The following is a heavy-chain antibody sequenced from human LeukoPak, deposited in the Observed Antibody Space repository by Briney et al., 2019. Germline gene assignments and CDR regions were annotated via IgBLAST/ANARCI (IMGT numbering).Heavy chain of an antibody. V-gene: IGHV4-39*01. J-gene: IGHJ4*02. D-gene: IGHD7-27*01. Sequence: NPSETLSLTCTVSSGSISSSSYYWGWIRQPPGKGLEWIGSIYYSGSTYYNPSLNSRVTISVDTSKNQFSLKLSSVSASDTAVYYCARSSRTGGFDYWGQGTLVTVSS. CDR1: SGSISSSSYY. CDR3: ARSSRTGGFDY. CDR2: IYYSGST.